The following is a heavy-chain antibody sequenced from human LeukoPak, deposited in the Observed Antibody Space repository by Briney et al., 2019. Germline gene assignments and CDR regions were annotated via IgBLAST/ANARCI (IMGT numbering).Heavy chain of an antibody. CDR3: AKDRDLSLAYDYVWGTPNWFDP. D-gene: IGHD3-16*01. V-gene: IGHV3-21*04. CDR2: IRSSSSYI. CDR1: VFTFSSYS. Sequence: GGSLRLSCAASVFTFSSYSMNWVRQAPVKGLEWVSFIRSSSSYIYYADSVKGRFTISRDNSKNTLYLQMNSLRAEDTAVYYCAKDRDLSLAYDYVWGTPNWFDPWGQGTLVTVSS. J-gene: IGHJ5*02.